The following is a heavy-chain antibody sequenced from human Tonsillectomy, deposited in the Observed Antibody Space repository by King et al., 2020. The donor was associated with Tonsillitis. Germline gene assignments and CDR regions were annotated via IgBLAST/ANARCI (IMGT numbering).Heavy chain of an antibody. Sequence: VQLVESGAEVKKPGASVKVSCKASGYTFTGYYMHWVRQAPGQGLEWMGWINPNSGGTNYAQKFQGRVTMTRDTSISTAYMELGRLRSDDTAVYYCARMGVVPAAIPGYYYYGMDVWGQGTTVTVSS. CDR1: GYTFTGYY. V-gene: IGHV1-2*02. CDR3: ARMGVVPAAIPGYYYYGMDV. D-gene: IGHD2-2*02. CDR2: INPNSGGT. J-gene: IGHJ6*02.